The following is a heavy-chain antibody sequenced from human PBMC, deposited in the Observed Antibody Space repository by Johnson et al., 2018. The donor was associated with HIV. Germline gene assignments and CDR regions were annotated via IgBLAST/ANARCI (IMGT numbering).Heavy chain of an antibody. Sequence: QMQLVESGGGVVQPGRSLRLSCAASGFAFSNFAMPWVRQAPGKGLAWVAVTSYDGTHNYYADSATARFPLSRDTSKNTLYLQMNSLRAEDTAVYYCAKSGLFVLVVYAPDVFDVWGQGTMVTVSS. CDR1: GFAFSNFA. CDR3: AKSGLFVLVVYAPDVFDV. V-gene: IGHV3-30*18. J-gene: IGHJ3*01. D-gene: IGHD2-8*02. CDR2: TSYDGTHN.